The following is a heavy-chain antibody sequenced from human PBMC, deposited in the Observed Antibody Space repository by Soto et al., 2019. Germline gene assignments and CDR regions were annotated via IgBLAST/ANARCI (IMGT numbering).Heavy chain of an antibody. CDR3: ARHAALWFGELFRIVNWFDP. Sequence: QLQLQESGPGLVKPSETLSLTCTVSGGSISSSSYYWGWIRQPPGKGLEWIGSIYYSGSTYYNPSLKSRVTISVDTSKNQFSLKLSSVTAADTAVYYCARHAALWFGELFRIVNWFDPWGQGTLVTVSS. CDR2: IYYSGST. V-gene: IGHV4-39*01. D-gene: IGHD3-10*01. CDR1: GGSISSSSYY. J-gene: IGHJ5*02.